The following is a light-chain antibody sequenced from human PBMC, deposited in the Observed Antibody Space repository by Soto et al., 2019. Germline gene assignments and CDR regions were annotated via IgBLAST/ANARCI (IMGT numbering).Light chain of an antibody. CDR1: QSVSSRY. CDR2: GTS. Sequence: EIVLTQSPGTLSLSPGERATLSCRASQSVSSRYLAWYQQRPGQAPRLLIYGTSGRATGIPDRFSGSGSGTDFTLTISRLEPEDFAVYYCQQYGSSPMYTFGQGTKLEIK. CDR3: QQYGSSPMYT. V-gene: IGKV3-20*01. J-gene: IGKJ2*01.